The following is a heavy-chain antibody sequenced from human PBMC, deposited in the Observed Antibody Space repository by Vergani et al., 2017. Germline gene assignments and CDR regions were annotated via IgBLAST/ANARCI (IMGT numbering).Heavy chain of an antibody. V-gene: IGHV4-59*11. Sequence: QVQLQDSGPGLVKSSETLSLTCSVSFDSIRNLYCNWIRQPPGKGLEWIGSIHSSENTNYNPSLKTRVTISVDTSKNQFSLTLTSVTAADTAVYYCASDTHSGQRADRWGQGILVTVTS. J-gene: IGHJ5*02. D-gene: IGHD6-19*01. CDR3: ASDTHSGQRADR. CDR1: FDSIRNLY. CDR2: IHSSENT.